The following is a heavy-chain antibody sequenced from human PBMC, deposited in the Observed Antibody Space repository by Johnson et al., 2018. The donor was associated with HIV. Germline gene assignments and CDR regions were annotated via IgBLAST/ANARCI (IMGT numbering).Heavy chain of an antibody. Sequence: VQLVESGGGLVQPGGSLRLSCAASGFTFSSYAMRWVRQAPGKGLEWVSGISCNGGGIGKADSVKGHFTISRDNAKNSLYLQMNSLRAEDTALYYCAKACESSGYYDDAFDIWGQGTMVTVSS. J-gene: IGHJ3*02. CDR3: AKACESSGYYDDAFDI. CDR2: ISCNGGGI. D-gene: IGHD3-22*01. V-gene: IGHV3-9*01. CDR1: GFTFSSYA.